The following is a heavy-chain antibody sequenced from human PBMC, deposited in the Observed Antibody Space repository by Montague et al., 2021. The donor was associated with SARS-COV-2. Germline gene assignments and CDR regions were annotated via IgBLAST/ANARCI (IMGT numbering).Heavy chain of an antibody. CDR2: IYYSGST. CDR1: GGSVSSYY. CDR3: AGAGGFYDYWSGYSSSAGFFDP. D-gene: IGHD3-3*01. V-gene: IGHV4-59*02. Sequence: SETLSLTCTVSGGSVSSYYWSWFRQSPGKGLQWLGYIYYSGSTAYNPSLNNRVTMSVDTSTNQLSLRLNSVTTADTAVYFCAGAGGFYDYWSGYSSSAGFFDPWGQGILVTVSS. J-gene: IGHJ5*02.